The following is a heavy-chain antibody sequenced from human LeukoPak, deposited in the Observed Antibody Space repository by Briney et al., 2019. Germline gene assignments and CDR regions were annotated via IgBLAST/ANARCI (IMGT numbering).Heavy chain of an antibody. Sequence: SQTLSLTCTVSGGSISSSSYYWGWIRQPPGKGLEWIGSIYYSGSTYYNPSLKSRVTISVDTSKNQFSLKLSSVTAADTAVYYCARLLANVNWYFDLWGRGTLATVSS. CDR2: IYYSGST. CDR3: ARLLANVNWYFDL. CDR1: GGSISSSSYY. J-gene: IGHJ2*01. V-gene: IGHV4-39*01.